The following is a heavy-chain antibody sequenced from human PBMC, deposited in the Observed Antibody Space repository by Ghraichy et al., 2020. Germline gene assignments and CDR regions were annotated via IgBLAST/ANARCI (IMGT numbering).Heavy chain of an antibody. CDR1: GFSFSDYY. CDR3: ARGSGTYPGDSFDI. D-gene: IGHD1-26*01. CDR2: ISNGGSIL. J-gene: IGHJ3*02. Sequence: SCAASGFSFSDYYMSWIRQAPGKGLEWVSYISNGGSILYYADSVKGRFTISRDTAKNSLYPQMNSLRAEDTAVYYCARGSGTYPGDSFDIWGQGTMVTVSS. V-gene: IGHV3-11*01.